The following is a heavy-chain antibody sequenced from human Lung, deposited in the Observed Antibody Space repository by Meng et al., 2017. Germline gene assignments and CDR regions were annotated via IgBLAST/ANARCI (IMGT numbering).Heavy chain of an antibody. CDR1: VDSSIRIHSY. Sequence: QESAPGLAPPSHTHPLPVPVSVDSSIRIHSYWSLIPHPPGKCLEWSDHIDNSGSTYYNPSLTSRITISVDTSKNQFSLNLSSVTAADTAVYYCARGQKGYFDLWGRGTLVTVSS. J-gene: IGHJ2*01. CDR2: IDNSGST. CDR3: ARGQKGYFDL. V-gene: IGHV4-30-4*01.